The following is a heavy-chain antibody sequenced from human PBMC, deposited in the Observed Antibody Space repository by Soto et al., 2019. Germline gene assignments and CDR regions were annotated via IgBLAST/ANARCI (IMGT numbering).Heavy chain of an antibody. CDR1: GFTFSSYS. Sequence: AGGSLRLSCAASGFTFSSYSMNWVRQAPGKGLEWVSSISSSSSYIYYADTVKGRFTISRDNAKNSLYLQMNSLRAEDTAVYYCAREGDPGYGDYRFYYFDYWGQGTLVTVSS. D-gene: IGHD4-17*01. CDR2: ISSSSSYI. J-gene: IGHJ4*02. CDR3: AREGDPGYGDYRFYYFDY. V-gene: IGHV3-21*01.